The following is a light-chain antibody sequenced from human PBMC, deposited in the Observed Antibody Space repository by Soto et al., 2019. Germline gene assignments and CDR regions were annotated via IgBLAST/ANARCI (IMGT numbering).Light chain of an antibody. V-gene: IGLV2-14*01. J-gene: IGLJ2*01. CDR2: DVS. CDR3: SSYTSSSTV. Sequence: QSVLTQPASASGSPGQSITISCTGTSSDVGGYNYVSWYQQHPGKAPKLMIYDVSNRPSGVSNRFSGSKSGNTASLTISGLQAEDEADYYCSSYTSSSTVFGGGTKVTVL. CDR1: SSDVGGYNY.